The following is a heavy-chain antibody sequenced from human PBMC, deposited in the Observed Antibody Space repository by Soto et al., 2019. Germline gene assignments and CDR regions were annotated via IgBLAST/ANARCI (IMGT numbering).Heavy chain of an antibody. CDR2: ISYDGSNK. V-gene: IGHV3-30*18. CDR1: GFTFSSYG. J-gene: IGHJ4*02. Sequence: HPGGSLRLSCAASGFTFSSYGMHWVRQAPGKGLEWVAVISYDGSNKYYADSVKGRFTISRDNSKNTLYLQMNSLRAEDTAVYYCAKDRSVVVGATTLFDYWGQGTLVTVSS. D-gene: IGHD1-26*01. CDR3: AKDRSVVVGATTLFDY.